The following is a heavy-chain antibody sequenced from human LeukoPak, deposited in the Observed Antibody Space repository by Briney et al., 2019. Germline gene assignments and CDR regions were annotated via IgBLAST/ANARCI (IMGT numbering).Heavy chain of an antibody. CDR1: GFTSSDYY. CDR2: ISGSGSST. CDR3: ARGTGFFDP. J-gene: IGHJ5*02. Sequence: GGSLRLSCAASGFTSSDYYMSWIRQAPGKGLEWISYISGSGSSTYFADSVKGRSTISRDNAKNSLSLQMNSLRAEDTAVYYCARGTGFFDPWGQGTLVTVSS. V-gene: IGHV3-11*04. D-gene: IGHD1-1*01.